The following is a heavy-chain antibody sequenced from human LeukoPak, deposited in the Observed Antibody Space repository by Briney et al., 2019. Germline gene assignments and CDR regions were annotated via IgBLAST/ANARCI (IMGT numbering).Heavy chain of an antibody. Sequence: GGSLRLSCAASGFTFSSYAMSWVRQAPGKGLEWVSAISGSGGSTYYADSVKGRFTISRDNSKNTLYLQMNSLRAEDTAVYYCAKGTMIVVVQRGAFDIWGQGTMVTVSS. CDR3: AKGTMIVVVQRGAFDI. J-gene: IGHJ3*02. V-gene: IGHV3-23*01. CDR2: ISGSGGST. D-gene: IGHD3-22*01. CDR1: GFTFSSYA.